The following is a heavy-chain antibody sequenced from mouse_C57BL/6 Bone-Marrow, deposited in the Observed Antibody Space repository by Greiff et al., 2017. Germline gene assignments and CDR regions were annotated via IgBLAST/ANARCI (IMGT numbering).Heavy chain of an antibody. Sequence: EVMLVESGGGLVQPGGSMKLSCAASGFTFSDAWMDWVRQSPEKGLEWVAEIRNKANNHATYYAESVKGRFTISRDDSKSSVYLQMNSLRAEDTGIYYCTREKVLGLWYFDVWGTGTTVTVSS. D-gene: IGHD4-1*01. J-gene: IGHJ1*03. V-gene: IGHV6-6*01. CDR1: GFTFSDAW. CDR3: TREKVLGLWYFDV. CDR2: IRNKANNHAT.